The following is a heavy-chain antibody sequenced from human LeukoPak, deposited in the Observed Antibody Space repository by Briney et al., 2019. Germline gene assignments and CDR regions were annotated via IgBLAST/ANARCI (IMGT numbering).Heavy chain of an antibody. CDR1: GFTVSSNS. D-gene: IGHD4-17*01. J-gene: IGHJ4*02. CDR3: ARVGGSTVITLPDY. V-gene: IGHV3-53*01. Sequence: GGSLRLSCTVSGFTVSSNSMSWVRQAPGKGLEWVSFIYSDNTHYSDSVKGRFTISRDNSKNTLYLQMNSLRAEDTAVYYCARVGGSTVITLPDYWGQGTLVTVSS. CDR2: IYSDNT.